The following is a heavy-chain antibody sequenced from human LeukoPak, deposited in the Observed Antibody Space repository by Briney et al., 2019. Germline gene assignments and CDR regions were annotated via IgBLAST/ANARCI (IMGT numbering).Heavy chain of an antibody. CDR2: ISGSGGST. J-gene: IGHJ4*02. V-gene: IGHV3-23*01. CDR1: GFTFSSYA. Sequence: SGGSLRLSCAASGFTFSSYAMSWARQAPGKGLEWVSAISGSGGSTYYADSVKGRFTISRDNSKNTLYLQMNSLRAEDTAVYYCAKGTDGVIRGFDYWGQGTLVTASS. CDR3: AKGTDGVIRGFDY. D-gene: IGHD4-17*01.